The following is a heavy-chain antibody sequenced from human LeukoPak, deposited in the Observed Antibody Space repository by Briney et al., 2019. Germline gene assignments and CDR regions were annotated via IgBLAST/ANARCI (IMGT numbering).Heavy chain of an antibody. V-gene: IGHV3-64*01. CDR3: ARSVPAAMSAFDI. Sequence: GGSLRLSCSASGFIFSSYTMQWVRHAPAKGLEYVSAISSNGDTTYYATSVKGRFTISRDNSKDTLYLQVGSLRAEDTAVYYCARSVPAAMSAFDIWGQGTMVTVSS. CDR2: ISSNGDTT. J-gene: IGHJ3*02. CDR1: GFIFSSYT. D-gene: IGHD2-2*01.